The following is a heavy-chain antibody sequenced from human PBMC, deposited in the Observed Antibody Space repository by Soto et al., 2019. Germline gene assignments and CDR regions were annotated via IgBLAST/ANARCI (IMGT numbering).Heavy chain of an antibody. CDR2: ISPGGDRA. CDR3: ARGAYCGGDCYDY. V-gene: IGHV1-46*03. D-gene: IGHD2-21*01. J-gene: IGHJ4*02. Sequence: QVQLVQSGAEVKKPGASVKVSCKASGNTFTRYYMHWVRQAPGQGLEWMGMISPGGDRATYAQMFQGRVTMSRGPATSTVYMELSSLKSEDTAVYYCARGAYCGGDCYDYWGQGTLVTVSS. CDR1: GNTFTRYY.